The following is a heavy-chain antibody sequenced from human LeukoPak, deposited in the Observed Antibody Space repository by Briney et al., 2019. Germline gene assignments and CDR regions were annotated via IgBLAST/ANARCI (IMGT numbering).Heavy chain of an antibody. V-gene: IGHV4-39*07. Sequence: SETLSLTCTVSGGSISGSSYYWGWIRQPPGKGLEWIGSIYYSGSTYYNPSLKSRVTISVDTSKNQFSLKLSSVTAADTAVYYCAREPGTSSGSGWSLGDDYWGQGTLVTVSS. D-gene: IGHD6-19*01. CDR3: AREPGTSSGSGWSLGDDY. CDR1: GGSISGSSYY. J-gene: IGHJ4*02. CDR2: IYYSGST.